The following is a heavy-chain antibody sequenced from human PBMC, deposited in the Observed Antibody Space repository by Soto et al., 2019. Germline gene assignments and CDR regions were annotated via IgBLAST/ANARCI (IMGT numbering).Heavy chain of an antibody. D-gene: IGHD3-16*01. Sequence: QVQLQESGPGLVKPSKTLSLTCTVSGGSISSGGYYWSWIRQHPGKGLEWIGYIYYSGSTYYNQSLKSRVTISVDTSKNQFSLKLSSVTAADTAVYYCARGRTRGDAFDIWGQGTMVTVSS. V-gene: IGHV4-31*03. CDR1: GGSISSGGYY. J-gene: IGHJ3*02. CDR3: ARGRTRGDAFDI. CDR2: IYYSGST.